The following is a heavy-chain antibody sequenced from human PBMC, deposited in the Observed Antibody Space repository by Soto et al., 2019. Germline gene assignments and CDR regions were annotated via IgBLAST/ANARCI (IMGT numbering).Heavy chain of an antibody. CDR2: ISDTGGST. V-gene: IGHV3-23*01. Sequence: EVQLLESGGGLVQPGGSLRLSCAASGFTFSSYAMSWVRQAPGEGLEWVSAISDTGGSTYHADSVKGRFTISRDNSKNTLYLLMNSPRAEDTAMYYCAKGGTGSSVGRYMDVWGNGTTVTVSS. J-gene: IGHJ6*03. CDR3: AKGGTGSSVGRYMDV. D-gene: IGHD1-1*01. CDR1: GFTFSSYA.